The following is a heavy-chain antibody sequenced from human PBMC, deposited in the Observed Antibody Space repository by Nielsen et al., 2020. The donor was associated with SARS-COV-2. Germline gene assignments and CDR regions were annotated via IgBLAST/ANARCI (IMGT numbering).Heavy chain of an antibody. CDR3: ARPPYSSSWYSDY. CDR1: GYSFTSYW. V-gene: IGHV5-51*01. D-gene: IGHD6-13*01. Sequence: GESLKISCQGSGYSFTSYWIGWVRQMPGKGLEWMGIIYPGDSDTRYSPSFQGQVTISADKSISTAYLQWSSLKASDTAMYYCARPPYSSSWYSDYWGQGTLVTVSS. J-gene: IGHJ4*02. CDR2: IYPGDSDT.